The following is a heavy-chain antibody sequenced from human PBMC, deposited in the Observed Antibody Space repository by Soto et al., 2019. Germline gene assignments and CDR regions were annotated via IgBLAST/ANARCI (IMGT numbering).Heavy chain of an antibody. D-gene: IGHD3-22*01. CDR2: IIPIFGTA. CDR3: ARDRDYYDSSGLPLGAFDI. Sequence: GASVKVSCKASGGTFSSYAISWVRQAPGQGLEWMGGIIPIFGTANYAQKFQGRVTITADESTSTAYMELSSLRSEDTAVYYCARDRDYYDSSGLPLGAFDIWGQGTMVTVSS. V-gene: IGHV1-69*13. J-gene: IGHJ3*02. CDR1: GGTFSSYA.